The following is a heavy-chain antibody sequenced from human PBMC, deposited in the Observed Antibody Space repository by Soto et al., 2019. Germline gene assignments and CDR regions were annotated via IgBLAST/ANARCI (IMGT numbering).Heavy chain of an antibody. CDR2: ISPYNENT. CDR3: ARDVRRGFSNHWFADY. Sequence: QVQLVQSGAEVKKPGASVKVSCKASGYNFINYGITWVRQAPGQGLEWVGWISPYNENTHYAQKFQDRVTMTTDTSTTTAYLELRRLRPDDTAVFYCARDVRRGFSNHWFADYWAQGTLVTVSS. CDR1: GYNFINYG. J-gene: IGHJ4*02. D-gene: IGHD5-12*01. V-gene: IGHV1-18*01.